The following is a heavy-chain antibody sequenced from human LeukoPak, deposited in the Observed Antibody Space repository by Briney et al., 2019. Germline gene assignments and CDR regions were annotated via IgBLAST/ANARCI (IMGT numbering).Heavy chain of an antibody. CDR2: ISYDGSNK. CDR1: GFTFSSYA. D-gene: IGHD3-3*01. Sequence: GRSLRLSCAASGFTFSSYAMHWVRQAPGKGLEWVAVISYDGSNKYYADSVKGRFTISRDNCKNTLYLQMNSLRAEDTAVYYCARVSFLEWSHPFDYWGQGTLVTVSS. J-gene: IGHJ4*02. V-gene: IGHV3-30-3*01. CDR3: ARVSFLEWSHPFDY.